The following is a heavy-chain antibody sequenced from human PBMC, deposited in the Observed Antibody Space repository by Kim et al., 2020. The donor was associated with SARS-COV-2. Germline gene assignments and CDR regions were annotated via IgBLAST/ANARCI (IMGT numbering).Heavy chain of an antibody. Sequence: GGSLRLSCAASGFTFSGSPLHWVRQASGKGLEWVGRIRSKANSYATGYAASVKGRFTISRDDSKNTAYLEMRGLKTEDTALYYCTRIPATPLVFWDAFDIWGQGTMVTVSS. CDR2: IRSKANSYAT. V-gene: IGHV3-73*01. CDR3: TRIPATPLVFWDAFDI. J-gene: IGHJ3*02. CDR1: GFTFSGSP. D-gene: IGHD3-3*01.